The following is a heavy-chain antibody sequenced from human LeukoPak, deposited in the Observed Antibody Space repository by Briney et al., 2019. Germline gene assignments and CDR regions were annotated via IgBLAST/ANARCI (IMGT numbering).Heavy chain of an antibody. CDR3: ARGFSDTAVVS. CDR2: IYYSGST. Sequence: PSETLSLTCTVSGGSISSYYWSWIRQPPGKGLEWFGYIYYSGSTNYNPSLKSRVTISVDTSKNQFSLKLSSVTAADTAVYYCARGFSDTAVVSWGQGTLVTVSS. J-gene: IGHJ4*02. D-gene: IGHD5-18*01. V-gene: IGHV4-59*01. CDR1: GGSISSYY.